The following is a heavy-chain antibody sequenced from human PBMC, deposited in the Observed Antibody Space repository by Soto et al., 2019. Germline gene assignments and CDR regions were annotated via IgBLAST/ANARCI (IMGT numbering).Heavy chain of an antibody. Sequence: QVPLLQSGAEVKKPGSSVTVSCKASGGTFSSYAIHWVRQAPGQGLEWMGGIIPMYGPAKYAQRFQGRVTITADESPTTGYMELTSLPSQDTAVYYCARVTSMVRGVIDNGFDPWGHGTQVTVAS. V-gene: IGHV1-69*01. D-gene: IGHD3-10*01. CDR3: ARVTSMVRGVIDNGFDP. CDR1: GGTFSSYA. CDR2: IIPMYGPA. J-gene: IGHJ5*02.